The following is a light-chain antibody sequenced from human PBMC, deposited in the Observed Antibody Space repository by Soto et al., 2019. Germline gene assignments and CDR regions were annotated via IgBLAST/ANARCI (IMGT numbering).Light chain of an antibody. CDR1: SSDVGAYNY. Sequence: QSALTQPPSASGSPGQSVTISCTGTSSDVGAYNYVCWYQQHPGKAPKLIIYDVIKRPSGVPARFSGSKSGSTASLTVSGLQDEDEADYYCTSYAGSDNLVFGGGTKLTVL. J-gene: IGLJ2*01. V-gene: IGLV2-8*01. CDR2: DVI. CDR3: TSYAGSDNLV.